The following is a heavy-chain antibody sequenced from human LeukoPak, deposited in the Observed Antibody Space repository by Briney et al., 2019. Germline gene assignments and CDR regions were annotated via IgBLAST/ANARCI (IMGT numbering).Heavy chain of an antibody. CDR2: VYSTGST. D-gene: IGHD3-22*01. CDR3: ARGGWLPPDY. V-gene: IGHV4-4*07. J-gene: IGHJ4*02. Sequence: SETLSLTCTVSGGSMNNYYWSWIRQPAGKGLEWIGHVYSTGSTNYNPSLTSLNSRVTISVDTSKSQFSLKVTSVTAADTAVYYCARGGWLPPDYWGQGTLVTVAS. CDR1: GGSMNNYY.